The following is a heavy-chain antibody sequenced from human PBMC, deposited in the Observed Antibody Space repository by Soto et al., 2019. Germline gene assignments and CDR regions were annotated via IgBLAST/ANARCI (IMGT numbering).Heavy chain of an antibody. Sequence: AGGSLRLSCAASGFTLINHGMSWVRQAPGKGLECVSTITGSSGNTYIADSVKGRFTISRDNSKNTLYLEMDSLRADDTAVYYCSKGGWSTFFEYWGRGTLVTVSS. CDR2: ITGSSGNT. CDR1: GFTLINHG. J-gene: IGHJ4*02. CDR3: SKGGWSTFFEY. V-gene: IGHV3-23*01. D-gene: IGHD6-19*01.